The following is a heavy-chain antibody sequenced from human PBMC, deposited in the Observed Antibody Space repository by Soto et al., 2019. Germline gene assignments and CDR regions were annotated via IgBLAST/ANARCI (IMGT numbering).Heavy chain of an antibody. D-gene: IGHD1-26*01. V-gene: IGHV3-23*01. Sequence: GWSLRLSCSASGITLSSYAMSWFRQAPGKGPEWVSGISASGGSTSYAGSVKGRFTISRDNSKNTLYLQMNSLRADDTAVYHCAKGQNSGTYRFYFDYWGQGALVTV. CDR2: ISASGGST. CDR3: AKGQNSGTYRFYFDY. CDR1: GITLSSYA. J-gene: IGHJ4*02.